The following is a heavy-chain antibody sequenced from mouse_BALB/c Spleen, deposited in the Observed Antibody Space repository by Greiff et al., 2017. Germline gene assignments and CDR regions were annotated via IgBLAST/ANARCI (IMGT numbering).Heavy chain of an antibody. D-gene: IGHD2-4*01. V-gene: IGHV5-9-4*01. CDR1: GFTFSSYA. Sequence: EVQLVESGGGLVKPGGSLKISCAASGFTFSSYAMSWVRQSPEKRLEWVAEISSGGSYTYYPDTVTGRFTISRDNAKNTLYLEMSSLRSEDTAMYYCARKDYDYDPAWFAYWGQGTLVTVSA. J-gene: IGHJ3*01. CDR2: ISSGGSYT. CDR3: ARKDYDYDPAWFAY.